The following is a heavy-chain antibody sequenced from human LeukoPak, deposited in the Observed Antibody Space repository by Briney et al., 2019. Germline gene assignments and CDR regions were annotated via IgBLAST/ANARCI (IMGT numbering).Heavy chain of an antibody. J-gene: IGHJ4*02. CDR1: GFTFSSYA. CDR2: ITGSGKTT. D-gene: IGHD1-26*01. V-gene: IGHV3-23*01. Sequence: PGGSLRLSCAASGFTFSSYAMSWVRQAPGQGLEYISSITGSGKTTYYADSVKGRFTISRDNSKNTLYLQMNSLRAEDTAVYYCAKGDSGSYYVAFDYWGQGTLVTVSS. CDR3: AKGDSGSYYVAFDY.